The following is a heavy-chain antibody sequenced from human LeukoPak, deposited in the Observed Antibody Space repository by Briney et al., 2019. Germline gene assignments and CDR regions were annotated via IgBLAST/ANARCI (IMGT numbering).Heavy chain of an antibody. CDR3: ARLRGYGDYPIDRHHFDY. J-gene: IGHJ4*02. V-gene: IGHV5-51*01. CDR2: IYPGDSDT. D-gene: IGHD4-17*01. CDR1: GDSFTIYW. Sequence: GESLKISCKGSGDSFTIYWIGWVRQMPGKGLEWMGLIYPGDSDTRYRPSFQGQVTISADKSISTAYLQWSSLKASDTAMYYCARLRGYGDYPIDRHHFDYWGQGTLVTVSS.